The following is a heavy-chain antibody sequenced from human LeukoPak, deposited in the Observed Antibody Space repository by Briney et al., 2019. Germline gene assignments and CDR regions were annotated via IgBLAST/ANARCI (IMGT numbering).Heavy chain of an antibody. J-gene: IGHJ6*03. V-gene: IGHV3-33*06. Sequence: GGSLRLSCAASGFTFSSYGMHWVRQAPGKGLEWVAVIWYDGSNKYYADSVKGRFTISRDNSKNTLYLQMNSLRAEDTAAYYCAKDIYYYYYYMDVWGKGTTVTVSS. CDR3: AKDIYYYYYYMDV. CDR2: IWYDGSNK. CDR1: GFTFSSYG.